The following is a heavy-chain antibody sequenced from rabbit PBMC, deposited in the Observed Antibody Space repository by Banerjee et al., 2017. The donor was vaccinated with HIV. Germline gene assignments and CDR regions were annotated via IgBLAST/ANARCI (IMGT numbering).Heavy chain of an antibody. J-gene: IGHJ4*01. V-gene: IGHV1S43*01. D-gene: IGHD7-1*01. CDR2: IYPNYGSA. CDR1: GFSFSNKYV. CDR3: YSSASLFNL. Sequence: QEQLEESGGGLVKPEGSLTLTCKASGFSFSNKYVMCWVRQAPGKGLEWIAYIYPNYGSADYASWVNGRFTISLDNAQNTVDLKMTSLTAADTATYFCYSSASLFNLWGPGTLVTVS.